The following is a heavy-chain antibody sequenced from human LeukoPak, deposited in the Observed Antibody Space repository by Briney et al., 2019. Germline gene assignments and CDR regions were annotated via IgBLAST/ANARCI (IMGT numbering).Heavy chain of an antibody. CDR2: IKQDGRDK. J-gene: IGHJ4*02. D-gene: IGHD1-1*01. CDR3: SGWDGNVDY. CDR1: GFTFSSYL. V-gene: IGHV3-7*02. Sequence: GGSLRLSCAASGFTFSSYLMNWVRQAPGKGLEWVANIKQDGRDKYYLDSVKGRFTISRDNARNSLYLQMNSLRAEDTAVYYCSGWDGNVDYWGQGTLVTVSS.